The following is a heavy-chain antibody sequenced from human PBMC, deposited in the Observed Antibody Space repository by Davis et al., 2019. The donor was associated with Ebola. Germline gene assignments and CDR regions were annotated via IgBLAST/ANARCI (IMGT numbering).Heavy chain of an antibody. V-gene: IGHV3-74*01. CDR3: AKDTSNVWFDV. J-gene: IGHJ3*01. CDR2: ITSDGGIT. Sequence: HTGGSLRLSCAASGFSFSSTWMHWVRQAPGKGLVWVSRITSDGGITTYADSVKGRFTISRDNSMNTLHLQMNSLRVEDTAIYYCAKDTSNVWFDVWGQGTMVTVSS. D-gene: IGHD1-26*01. CDR1: GFSFSSTW.